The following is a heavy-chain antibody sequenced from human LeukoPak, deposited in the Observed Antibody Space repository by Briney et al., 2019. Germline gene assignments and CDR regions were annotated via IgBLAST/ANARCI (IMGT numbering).Heavy chain of an antibody. D-gene: IGHD6-13*01. CDR3: ARALSSRGWYYFDY. CDR1: GFTFSTYA. CDR2: IYSGGST. Sequence: GGSLRLSCAASGFTFSTYAMSWVRQAPGKGLEWVSVIYSGGSTYYADSVKGRFTISRDNSKSTLYLQMNSLRAEDTAVYYCARALSSRGWYYFDYWGQGTLVTVSS. J-gene: IGHJ4*02. V-gene: IGHV3-53*01.